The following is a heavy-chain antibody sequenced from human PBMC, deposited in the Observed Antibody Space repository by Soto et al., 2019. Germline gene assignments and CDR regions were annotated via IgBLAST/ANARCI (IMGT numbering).Heavy chain of an antibody. CDR2: MNPNSGNT. J-gene: IGHJ6*02. CDR1: GYTFTSYD. V-gene: IGHV1-8*01. D-gene: IGHD1-26*01. CDR3: AREYSGSSIYYCYGMDV. Sequence: QVQLVQSGAEVEKPGASVKVSCKASGYTFTSYDINWVRQATGQGLQWMGWMNPNSGNTGFAQKFQGRVTMTRNTSISTAYMGLSSLRSEDTAVYYCAREYSGSSIYYCYGMDVWGQGTTVTVSS.